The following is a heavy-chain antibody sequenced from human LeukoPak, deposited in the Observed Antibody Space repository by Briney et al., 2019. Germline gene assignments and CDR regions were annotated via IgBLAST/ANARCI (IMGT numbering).Heavy chain of an antibody. CDR2: TSYDGSKK. CDR1: GFNFSCDL. V-gene: IGHV3-30*18. Sequence: GGSLRLSCSVSGFNFSCDLMQWVRQAPGKGLEWVAGTSYDGSKKFYADSVKGRFTISRDNSQNSLFLQMNSLRPEDTAVYYCANPRSLVDCDSSGSCLYWREGTLVTVSS. D-gene: IGHD3-22*01. J-gene: IGHJ4*02. CDR3: ANPRSLVDCDSSGSCLY.